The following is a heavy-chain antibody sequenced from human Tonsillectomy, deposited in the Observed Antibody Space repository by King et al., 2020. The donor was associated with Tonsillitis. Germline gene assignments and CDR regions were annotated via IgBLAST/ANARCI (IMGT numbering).Heavy chain of an antibody. Sequence: QLVQSGAEVKKPGSSVKVSCKASGDTFSSYSISWVRQARGQGLEWMGGTIPLFGTANYAQKFQGRVTIIADESTSTAYMELSSLRSEDTAVYYCARAEDTAMAYYMAVWGKGTTVTVSS. CDR3: ARAEDTAMAYYMAV. CDR2: TIPLFGTA. J-gene: IGHJ6*03. V-gene: IGHV1-69*01. CDR1: GDTFSSYS. D-gene: IGHD5-18*01.